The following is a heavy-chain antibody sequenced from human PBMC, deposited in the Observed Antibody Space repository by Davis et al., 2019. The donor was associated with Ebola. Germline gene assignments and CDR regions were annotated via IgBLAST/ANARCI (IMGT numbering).Heavy chain of an antibody. Sequence: ASVQVSCKASGYTFTSYGISWMRQAPGHGLEWLGRVILKSGATNYAQKFQGRVTMTRDTSISTVYMELSSLRYDDTADYYCARGHNYAHEYWGQGTLVTVSS. J-gene: IGHJ4*02. CDR1: GYTFTSYG. D-gene: IGHD4-11*01. CDR3: ARGHNYAHEY. CDR2: VILKSGAT. V-gene: IGHV1-2*06.